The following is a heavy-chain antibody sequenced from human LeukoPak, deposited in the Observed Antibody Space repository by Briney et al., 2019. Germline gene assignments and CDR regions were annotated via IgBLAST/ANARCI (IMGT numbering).Heavy chain of an antibody. D-gene: IGHD3-10*01. CDR3: AKDGGYGSGSYYPDY. J-gene: IGHJ4*02. CDR2: ISGTGYNT. Sequence: GGSLRLSCAVSGFTFSTYAMSWVRQAPGKELEWVSAISGTGYNTNYADSVKGRFTMSRDNSKNTLYLQMNSLRAEDTAVYYCAKDGGYGSGSYYPDYWGQGTLVTVSS. V-gene: IGHV3-23*01. CDR1: GFTFSTYA.